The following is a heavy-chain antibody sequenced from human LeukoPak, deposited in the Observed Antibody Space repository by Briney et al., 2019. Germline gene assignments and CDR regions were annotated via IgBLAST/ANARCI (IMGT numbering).Heavy chain of an antibody. CDR1: GGSISSYY. J-gene: IGHJ6*03. CDR3: ARGRYYDFWSGYYVGSHYYYMDV. V-gene: IGHV4-59*01. Sequence: SETLSLTCTVSGGSISSYYWSWIRQPPGKGLEWIGYIYYSGSTNYNPSLKSRVTISVDTSKNQFSLKLSSVTAADTAVYYCARGRYYDFWSGYYVGSHYYYMDVWGKGTTVTVSS. D-gene: IGHD3-3*01. CDR2: IYYSGST.